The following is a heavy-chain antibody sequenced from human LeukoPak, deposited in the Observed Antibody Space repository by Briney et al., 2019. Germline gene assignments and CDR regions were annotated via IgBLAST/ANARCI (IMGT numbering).Heavy chain of an antibody. CDR3: ARFRYNWNHALDY. J-gene: IGHJ4*02. CDR1: GGSISSYY. CDR2: IYYSGST. Sequence: SETLSLTCTVSGGSISSYYWSWIRQPPVKGLEWIGYIYYSGSTNYNPSLKSRVTISVDTSKNQFSLKLSSVTAADTAVYYCARFRYNWNHALDYWGQGTLVTVSS. V-gene: IGHV4-59*08. D-gene: IGHD1-14*01.